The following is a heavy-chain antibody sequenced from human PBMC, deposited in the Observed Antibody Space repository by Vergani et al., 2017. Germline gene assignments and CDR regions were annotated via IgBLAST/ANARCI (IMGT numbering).Heavy chain of an antibody. CDR1: GDSIISSSYY. CDR3: ASGKDYSDSTSHFRERYFDV. V-gene: IGHV4-39*01. J-gene: IGHJ2*01. Sequence: QMQLQESGPGLVKASETLSLTCTVSGDSIISSSYYWGWIRQPPGKGLEWNGSIYNSGNGDSSSSLKSRVTISEDPSKNQFSLRLTSVTAADTAVYYCASGKDYSDSTSHFRERYFDVWGRGTLVTVPS. D-gene: IGHD4-11*01. CDR2: IYNSGNG.